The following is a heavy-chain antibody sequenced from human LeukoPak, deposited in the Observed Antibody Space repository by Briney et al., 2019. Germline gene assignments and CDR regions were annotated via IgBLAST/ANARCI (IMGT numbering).Heavy chain of an antibody. V-gene: IGHV3-21*01. CDR3: ARGGSSGYYRTFDY. J-gene: IGHJ4*02. Sequence: GGSLRLSCAASGFTFSSYSMNWVRQAPGKGLEWVSSISSSSSYIYYADSVKGRFTISRDNAKNSLYLQMNSLRAEDTAVYYCARGGSSGYYRTFDYWGQGTLVTVSS. CDR1: GFTFSSYS. D-gene: IGHD3-22*01. CDR2: ISSSSSYI.